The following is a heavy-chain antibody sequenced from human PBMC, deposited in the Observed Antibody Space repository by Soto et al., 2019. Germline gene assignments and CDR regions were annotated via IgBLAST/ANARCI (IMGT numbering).Heavy chain of an antibody. Sequence: QPWGSLRLSCAASGFTCDDYAMHWVRQAPGKGLEWVSGISWNSGSIGYADSVKGRFTISRDNAKNSLYLQMNSLRAEDTALYYCAKDVGDGKVGAFDIWGQGTMVTVSS. CDR2: ISWNSGSI. CDR3: AKDVGDGKVGAFDI. D-gene: IGHD4-17*01. V-gene: IGHV3-9*01. J-gene: IGHJ3*02. CDR1: GFTCDDYA.